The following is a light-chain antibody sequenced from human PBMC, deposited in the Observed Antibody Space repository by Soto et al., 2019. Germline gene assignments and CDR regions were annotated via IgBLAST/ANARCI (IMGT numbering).Light chain of an antibody. J-gene: IGKJ2*01. CDR3: QQYKELPPKYT. V-gene: IGKV3-15*01. Sequence: EIVMTQSPATLTVSPGERAILSCRASQSVSSNLAWYQQKPGQAPRLLIYGASSRATAIPARFSGSGSATEFTLTITSLQSEDFAVYYCQQYKELPPKYTFGQGTKLEIK. CDR1: QSVSSN. CDR2: GAS.